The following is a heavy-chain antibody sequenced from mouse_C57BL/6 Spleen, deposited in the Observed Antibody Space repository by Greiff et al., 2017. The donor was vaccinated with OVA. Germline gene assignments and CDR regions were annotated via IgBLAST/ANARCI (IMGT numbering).Heavy chain of an antibody. Sequence: EVKLMESGGGLVKPGGSLKLSCAASGFTFSDYGMHWVRQAPEKGLEWVAYISSGSSTIYYADTVKGRFTISRDNAKNTLFLQMTSLRSEDTAMYYCARLRDYQAWFAYWGQGTLVTVSA. V-gene: IGHV5-17*01. CDR3: ARLRDYQAWFAY. J-gene: IGHJ3*01. D-gene: IGHD2-4*01. CDR1: GFTFSDYG. CDR2: ISSGSSTI.